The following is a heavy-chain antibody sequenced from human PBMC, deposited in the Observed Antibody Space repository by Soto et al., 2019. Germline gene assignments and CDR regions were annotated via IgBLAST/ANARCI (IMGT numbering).Heavy chain of an antibody. CDR3: ARLGTFTANIVVVPAAIPRWFDP. Sequence: SETLSLTCTVSGGSISSSSYYWGWIRQPPGKGLEWIGSIYYSGSTYYNPSLKSRVTISVDTSKNQFSLKLSSVTAADTSVYYCARLGTFTANIVVVPAAIPRWFDPWGQGTLVTVSS. CDR1: GGSISSSSYY. V-gene: IGHV4-39*01. D-gene: IGHD2-2*01. J-gene: IGHJ5*02. CDR2: IYYSGST.